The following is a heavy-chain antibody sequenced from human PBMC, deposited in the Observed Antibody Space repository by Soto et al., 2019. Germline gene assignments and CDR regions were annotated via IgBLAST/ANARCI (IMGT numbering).Heavy chain of an antibody. CDR3: ARGGGDFGEMYFDY. CDR1: GGTFSSYT. V-gene: IGHV1-69*02. Sequence: QVQLVQSGAEVKKPGSSVKVSCKASGGTFSSYTISWVRQAPGQGLEWMGRIIPIPGIANYAQKFQGRVTITADKCTSTAYMELSSLRSEDTAVYYCARGGGDFGEMYFDYWGQGTLVTVSS. CDR2: IIPIPGIA. D-gene: IGHD4-17*01. J-gene: IGHJ4*02.